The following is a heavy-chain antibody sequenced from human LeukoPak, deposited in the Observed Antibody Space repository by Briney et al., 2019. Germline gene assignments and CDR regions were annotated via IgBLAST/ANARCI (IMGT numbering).Heavy chain of an antibody. CDR3: ARQNREYSSDTPLDY. Sequence: GESLKISCKGSGYSFISYWIGWVRHMPGKGLEWMGIIYPGDSDTRYSPSSQGQVTISADKSISTAYLQWSSLQASDTAMYYCARQNREYSSDTPLDYWGQGTLVTVSS. V-gene: IGHV5-51*01. CDR2: IYPGDSDT. D-gene: IGHD3-22*01. J-gene: IGHJ4*02. CDR1: GYSFISYW.